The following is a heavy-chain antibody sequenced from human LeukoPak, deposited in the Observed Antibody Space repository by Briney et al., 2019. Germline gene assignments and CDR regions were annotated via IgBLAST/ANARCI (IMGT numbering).Heavy chain of an antibody. J-gene: IGHJ1*01. Sequence: GGSLRLSCAASGFTVSSYEMNWVRQAPGKGLEWVSNISSSGSTKYHADSVKGRFTISRDNAKNSLYLQMNSLRAEDTAVYYCARSSGWLYFQHWGQGTLVTVSS. D-gene: IGHD6-19*01. V-gene: IGHV3-48*03. CDR3: ARSSGWLYFQH. CDR2: ISSSGSTK. CDR1: GFTVSSYE.